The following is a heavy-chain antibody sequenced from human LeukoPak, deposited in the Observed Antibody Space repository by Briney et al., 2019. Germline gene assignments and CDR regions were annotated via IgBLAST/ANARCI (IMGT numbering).Heavy chain of an antibody. CDR1: GFTFSSYA. J-gene: IGHJ4*02. V-gene: IGHV3-30*04. CDR2: ISYDGSNK. Sequence: GSLRLSCAASGFTFSSYAMHWVRQAPGKGLAWVAVISYDGSNKYYADSVRGRLTISRDNSKNTLYLQMNSLRAEDTAVYYCARAGRADGDYHYFEYWGQGTLVTVSS. D-gene: IGHD4-17*01. CDR3: ARAGRADGDYHYFEY.